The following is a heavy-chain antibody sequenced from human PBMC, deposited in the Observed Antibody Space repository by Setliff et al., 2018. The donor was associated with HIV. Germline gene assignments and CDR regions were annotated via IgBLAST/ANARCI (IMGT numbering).Heavy chain of an antibody. CDR3: ARVRTGDRSFDF. J-gene: IGHJ4*02. V-gene: IGHV4-38-2*01. CDR2: IHHSGST. D-gene: IGHD1-1*01. Sequence: PSETLSLTCAVSGYYIRSGYYWGWIRQPPGKGLEWIGTIHHSGSTYYSPSLKSRLAISVDTSKMQFSLTVTSMTAADTAVYYCARVRTGDRSFDFWGQGTLVTVSS. CDR1: GYYIRSGYY.